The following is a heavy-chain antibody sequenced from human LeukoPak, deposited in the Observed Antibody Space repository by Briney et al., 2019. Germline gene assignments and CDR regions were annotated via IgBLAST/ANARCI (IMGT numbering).Heavy chain of an antibody. D-gene: IGHD2-8*01. CDR2: TWYDGSNE. CDR1: GFSFSSYG. CDR3: AKDRHDCTSGACYAHLDY. J-gene: IGHJ4*02. Sequence: PGGSLRLSCAASGFSFSSYGMHWVRQAPGRGLEWVAVTWYDGSNEHYTDSVKGRFTIYRDNSKNTVYLQMNSLRAEDTAVYYCAKDRHDCTSGACYAHLDYWGQGTLVTVSS. V-gene: IGHV3-33*06.